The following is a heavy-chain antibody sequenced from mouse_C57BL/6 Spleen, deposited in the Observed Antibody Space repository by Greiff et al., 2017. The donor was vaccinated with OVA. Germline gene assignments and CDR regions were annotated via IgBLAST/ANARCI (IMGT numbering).Heavy chain of an antibody. CDR1: GYTFTSYW. V-gene: IGHV1-53*01. J-gene: IGHJ2*01. Sequence: QVQLQQPGTELVKPGASVKLSCKASGYTFTSYWMHWVKQRPGQGLEWIGNINPSNGGTNYNEKFKSKATLTVDKSSSTAYMQLSSLTSEDSAVXYCARWIYRSSYENYWGQGTTLTVSS. D-gene: IGHD1-1*01. CDR2: INPSNGGT. CDR3: ARWIYRSSYENY.